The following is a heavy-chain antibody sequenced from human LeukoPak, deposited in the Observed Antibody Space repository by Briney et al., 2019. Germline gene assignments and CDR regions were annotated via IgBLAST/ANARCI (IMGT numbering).Heavy chain of an antibody. CDR1: GGSISSGGYS. Sequence: SETLSLTCAVSGGSISSGGYSWSWIRQPPGKGLEWIGYIYHSGSTYYNPSLKSRVTISVDRSKNQFSLKLSSVTAADTAVYYCARDSPLHGAFDIWGQGTMVTVSS. J-gene: IGHJ3*02. CDR2: IYHSGST. V-gene: IGHV4-30-2*01. CDR3: ARDSPLHGAFDI. D-gene: IGHD4-11*01.